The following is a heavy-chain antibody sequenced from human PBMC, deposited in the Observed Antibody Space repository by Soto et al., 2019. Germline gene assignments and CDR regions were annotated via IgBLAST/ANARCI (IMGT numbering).Heavy chain of an antibody. V-gene: IGHV3-7*01. CDR1: GFTFGSYW. D-gene: IGHD6-13*01. CDR2: IKMDASEK. Sequence: LRLSCAASGFTFGSYWMSWVRQAPGKGLEWLATIKMDASEKKYVDSVKGRFTISRDNAKNSLYLQMNSLRAEDTAVYYCARDPYSSSWYRTWDYWGQGTLVTVSS. J-gene: IGHJ4*02. CDR3: ARDPYSSSWYRTWDY.